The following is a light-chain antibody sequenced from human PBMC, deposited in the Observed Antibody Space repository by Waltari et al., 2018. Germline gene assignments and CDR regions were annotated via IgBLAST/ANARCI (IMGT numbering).Light chain of an antibody. Sequence: DIVMTQSPDSLAVSLGERATLNCKSSQSVLYSSNNKNCLAWYQHKPGQSPKLLIYWASTRESGVPDRFSGSGSGTDFTLTISSLQAEDVAVYYCQQYYSTPVTFGQGTRLEIK. CDR3: QQYYSTPVT. CDR2: WAS. V-gene: IGKV4-1*01. CDR1: QSVLYSSNNKNC. J-gene: IGKJ5*01.